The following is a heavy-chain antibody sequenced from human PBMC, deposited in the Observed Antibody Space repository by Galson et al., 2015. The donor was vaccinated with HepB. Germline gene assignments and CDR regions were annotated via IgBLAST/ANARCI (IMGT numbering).Heavy chain of an antibody. CDR1: EFTFSNYG. D-gene: IGHD4-23*01. CDR2: IWYDGSNK. Sequence: QVQLVESGGGVVQPGRSLRLSCAASEFTFSNYGMHWVRQAPGKGLEWVAIIWYDGSNKYYADSVKGRFTVSRDNSKNTLYLQMNCLGAEDTAVYYCARGGDGNLYYFDFWGQGTLVTVSS. V-gene: IGHV3-33*01. J-gene: IGHJ4*02. CDR3: ARGGDGNLYYFDF.